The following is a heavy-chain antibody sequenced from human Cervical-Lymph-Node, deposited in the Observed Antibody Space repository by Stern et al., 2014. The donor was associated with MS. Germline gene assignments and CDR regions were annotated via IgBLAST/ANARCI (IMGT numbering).Heavy chain of an antibody. CDR3: AKDRDYSSYYFDN. V-gene: IGHV3-30*18. Sequence: VQLVESGGGVVQPGRSLRLSCAASGFTFSSYGIHWVRQAPGKGLEWVALISYDKSNTYYADSVKGRFTISRDNSKNTLYLQMNSLRAEDTAVYYCAKDRDYSSYYFDNWGQGTLVTVSS. CDR1: GFTFSSYG. D-gene: IGHD3-10*01. J-gene: IGHJ4*02. CDR2: ISYDKSNT.